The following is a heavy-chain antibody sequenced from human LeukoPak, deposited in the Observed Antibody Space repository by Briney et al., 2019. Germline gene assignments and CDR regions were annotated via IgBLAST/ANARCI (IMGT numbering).Heavy chain of an antibody. D-gene: IGHD2-2*01. CDR2: INPNSGGR. V-gene: IGHV1-2*02. CDR1: GYTFTGYY. Sequence: EASVKVSCKASGYTFTGYYIHWVRQAPGQGLEWMGWINPNSGGRNYAQKFQGRVTMTRDTSISTAYMELSRLRSDDTAVYYCARDPSFPIVVVPAAMSQSPGAFDIWGQGTMVTVSS. CDR3: ARDPSFPIVVVPAAMSQSPGAFDI. J-gene: IGHJ3*02.